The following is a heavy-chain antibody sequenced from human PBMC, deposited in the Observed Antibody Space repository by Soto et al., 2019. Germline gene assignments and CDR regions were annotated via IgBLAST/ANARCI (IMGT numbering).Heavy chain of an antibody. V-gene: IGHV3-74*01. CDR3: ARGGIVVVPAAIGYGMDA. CDR1: GFTLSTYW. Sequence: LRLSCAASGFTLSTYWMHWVRQAPGKGLVWVSRINSDGSSTSYADSVKGRFTISRDNAKNTLYLQMNSLRAEDTAVYYCARGGIVVVPAAIGYGMDAWGQGTTVTVSS. CDR2: INSDGSST. J-gene: IGHJ6*02. D-gene: IGHD2-2*01.